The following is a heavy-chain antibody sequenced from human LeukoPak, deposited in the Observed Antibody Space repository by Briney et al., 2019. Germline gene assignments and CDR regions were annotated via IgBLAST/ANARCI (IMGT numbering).Heavy chain of an antibody. Sequence: SETLSLTCTVSGDSISSSSYFWGWIRQPPGKGLEWIGSIYYTGSTDYTPSLKSRATISADTSKNQFSLKLTSVTAADTAVYYCSSPEVSSSWRYWGQGTLVTVSS. D-gene: IGHD6-13*01. CDR3: SSPEVSSSWRY. CDR2: IYYTGST. CDR1: GDSISSSSYF. V-gene: IGHV4-39*07. J-gene: IGHJ4*02.